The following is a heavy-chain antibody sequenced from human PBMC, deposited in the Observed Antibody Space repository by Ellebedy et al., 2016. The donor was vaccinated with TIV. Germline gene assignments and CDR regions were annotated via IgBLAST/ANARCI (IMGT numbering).Heavy chain of an antibody. CDR1: GGSISSYY. CDR2: IYTSGST. CDR3: ARLVGAKYYYYYGMDA. V-gene: IGHV4-4*07. J-gene: IGHJ6*02. D-gene: IGHD1-26*01. Sequence: SETLSLTXTVSGGSISSYYWSWIRQPAGKGLEWIGRIYTSGSTNYNPSLKSRVTMSVDTSKNQFSLKLSSVTAADTAVYYCARLVGAKYYYYYGMDAWGQGTTVTVSS.